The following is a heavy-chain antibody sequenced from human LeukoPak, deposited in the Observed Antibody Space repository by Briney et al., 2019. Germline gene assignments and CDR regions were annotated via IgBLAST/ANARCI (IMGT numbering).Heavy chain of an antibody. CDR1: GFMFSSYG. J-gene: IGHJ4*02. Sequence: PGGSLRLSCAASGFMFSSYGMHWVRQAPGKGLEWVAVISSVGRNEKYPDSMKGRFTISRDNSRNTLFLQINTLRTEDTAVYYCATDKYCTRTDCLHGRFYFDYWGQGTLAIVSS. D-gene: IGHD2-8*01. CDR3: ATDKYCTRTDCLHGRFYFDY. CDR2: ISSVGRNE. V-gene: IGHV3-30*04.